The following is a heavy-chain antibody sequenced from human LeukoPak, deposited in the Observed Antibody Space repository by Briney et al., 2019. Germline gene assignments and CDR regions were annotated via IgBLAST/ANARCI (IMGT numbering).Heavy chain of an antibody. CDR1: GATFSSYA. CDR2: IIPILGIA. V-gene: IGHV1-69*04. J-gene: IGHJ4*01. Sequence: ASVKVSCKASGATFSSYAISWVRQAPGQGLEWMGRIIPILGIANYAQKFQGRVTMTPHKTTRTAYMELSSLTSEDTAGYYCAREARGYYDIIDYSGDRAQVTASP. D-gene: IGHD3-22*01. CDR3: AREARGYYDIIDY.